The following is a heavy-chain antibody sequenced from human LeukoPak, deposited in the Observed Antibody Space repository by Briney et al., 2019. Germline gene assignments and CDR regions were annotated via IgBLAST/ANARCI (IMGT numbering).Heavy chain of an antibody. J-gene: IGHJ4*02. CDR1: GFTFSSYS. CDR2: ISSSSSYI. D-gene: IGHD6-19*01. Sequence: TGGSLRLSCAASGFTFSSYSMNWVRQAPGKGLEWVSSISSSSSYIYYADSVKGRFTLSRDNSKNTLYLRMNSLRAEDTAVYYCAKDARRSSGWWFFDHWGQGTLVTISS. CDR3: AKDARRSSGWWFFDH. V-gene: IGHV3-21*04.